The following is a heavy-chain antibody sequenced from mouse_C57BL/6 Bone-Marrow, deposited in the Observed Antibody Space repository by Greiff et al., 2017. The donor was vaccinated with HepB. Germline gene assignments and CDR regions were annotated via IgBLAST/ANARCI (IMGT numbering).Heavy chain of an antibody. D-gene: IGHD1-1*01. CDR1: GYSITSGYY. Sequence: EVQLQESGPGLVKPSQSLSLTCSVTGYSITSGYYWNWIRQFPGNKLEWMGYISYDGSNNYNPSLKNRISITRDTSKNQFFLKLNSVTTEDTATYYCARGSYYYGSNYWGQGTTLTVSS. CDR2: ISYDGSN. CDR3: ARGSYYYGSNY. J-gene: IGHJ2*01. V-gene: IGHV3-6*01.